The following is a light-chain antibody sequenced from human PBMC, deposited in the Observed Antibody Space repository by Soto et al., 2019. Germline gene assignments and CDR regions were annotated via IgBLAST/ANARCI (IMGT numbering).Light chain of an antibody. Sequence: QSVLTQPPSASGSPGQSLTISCTGTSSDVGFYNFVSWYQQRPGKAPTLVIYGGTKRPSGVSDRFSGSKSGSTASLTVSGLQADDEADYYCASYDGTNLFVFGSGTKVTLL. CDR3: ASYDGTNLFV. V-gene: IGLV2-8*01. CDR2: GGT. J-gene: IGLJ1*01. CDR1: SSDVGFYNF.